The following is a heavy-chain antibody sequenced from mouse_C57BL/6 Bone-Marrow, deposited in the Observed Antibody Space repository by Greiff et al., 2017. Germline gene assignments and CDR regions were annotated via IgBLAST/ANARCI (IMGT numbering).Heavy chain of an antibody. CDR2: IDPSDSYT. D-gene: IGHD1-1*01. J-gene: IGHJ3*01. V-gene: IGHV1-50*01. Sequence: VQLQQPGAELVKPGASVKLSCKASGYTFTSYWMQWVKQRPGQGLEWIGEIDPSDSYTHSNQKFKGKATLTVDTSSSTAYMQLSSLTSEDSAVYYCAREEDYYYGSSWGQGTLVTVSA. CDR1: GYTFTSYW. CDR3: AREEDYYYGSS.